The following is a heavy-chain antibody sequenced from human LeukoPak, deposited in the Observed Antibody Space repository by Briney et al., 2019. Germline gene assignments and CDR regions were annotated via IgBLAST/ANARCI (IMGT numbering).Heavy chain of an antibody. J-gene: IGHJ4*02. CDR2: ISAYNGNT. V-gene: IGHV1-18*04. CDR1: GYTFTGYY. D-gene: IGHD1-26*01. Sequence: KVSCKASGYTFTGYYMLWVRQAPGQGLEWMGWISAYNGNTNYAQKLQGRVTMTTDTSTSTAYMELRSLRSDDTAVYYCASSYGEWEPYYFDYWGQGTLVTVSS. CDR3: ASSYGEWEPYYFDY.